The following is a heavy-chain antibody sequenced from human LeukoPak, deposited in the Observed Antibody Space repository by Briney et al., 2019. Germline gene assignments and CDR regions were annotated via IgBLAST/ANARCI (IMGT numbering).Heavy chain of an antibody. D-gene: IGHD3-10*01. J-gene: IGHJ4*02. CDR3: ARHPELYFFDY. CDR1: GASISSYY. CDR2: ISYSGST. Sequence: SETLSLTCTVSGASISSYYWSWIRQPPGKGLEWIGYISYSGSTNYNPSLKSRVTISADTSKNQVSLPLSSVTAADTAVYYCARHPELYFFDYWGQGTLVTVSS. V-gene: IGHV4-59*08.